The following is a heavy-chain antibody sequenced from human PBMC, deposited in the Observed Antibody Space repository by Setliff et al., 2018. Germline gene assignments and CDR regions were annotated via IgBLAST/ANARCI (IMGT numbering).Heavy chain of an antibody. V-gene: IGHV4-39*07. CDR3: ARDMGQPYYFES. D-gene: IGHD1-1*01. Sequence: PSETLSLTCTISGGFTSSFYWGWIRQPPGKGLEWIGSIYYTGSTYYNPSLKSRVTMSVDTSKRQFSLKLGSATAADTAVYYCARDMGQPYYFESWGLGTLVTVSS. CDR1: GGFTSSFY. CDR2: IYYTGST. J-gene: IGHJ4*02.